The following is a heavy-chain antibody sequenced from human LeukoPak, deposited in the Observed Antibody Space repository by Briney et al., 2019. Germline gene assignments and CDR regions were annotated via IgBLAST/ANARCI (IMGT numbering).Heavy chain of an antibody. Sequence: GGSLRLSCAASGFTFTDYAIHWVRQAPGKGLEWVSVIYSGGNTYYADSVKGRFTISRDNSKNTLYLQMTSLRAEDTAVYYCARADYYDSSGYNDYWGQGTLVTVSS. D-gene: IGHD3-22*01. J-gene: IGHJ4*02. V-gene: IGHV3-53*01. CDR3: ARADYYDSSGYNDY. CDR2: IYSGGNT. CDR1: GFTFTDYA.